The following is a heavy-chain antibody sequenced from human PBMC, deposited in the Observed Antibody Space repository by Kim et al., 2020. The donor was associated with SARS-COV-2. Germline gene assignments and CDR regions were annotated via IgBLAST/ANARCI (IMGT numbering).Heavy chain of an antibody. CDR3: ARGSDYDSSGYNY. Sequence: SETLSLTCAVSGGSISSGGYSWSWIRQPPGKGLEWIGYIYHSGSTYYNPSLKSRVTISVDRSKNQFSLKLSSVTAADTAVYYCARGSDYDSSGYNYWGQGTLVTVSS. CDR1: GGSISSGGYS. J-gene: IGHJ4*02. CDR2: IYHSGST. D-gene: IGHD3-22*01. V-gene: IGHV4-30-2*01.